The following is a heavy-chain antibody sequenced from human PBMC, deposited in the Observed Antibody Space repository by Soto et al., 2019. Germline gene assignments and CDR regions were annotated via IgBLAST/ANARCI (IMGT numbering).Heavy chain of an antibody. CDR2: ISYDGSNK. CDR3: ARDLGKLVGNYYYGMDV. V-gene: IGHV3-30-3*01. CDR1: GFTFSSYA. Sequence: GSLRLSCAASGFTFSSYAMHWVRQAPGKGLEWVAVISYDGSNKYYADSVKGRFTISRDNSKNTLYLQMNSLRAEDTAVYYCARDLGKLVGNYYYGMDVWGQGTTVTVPS. J-gene: IGHJ6*02. D-gene: IGHD6-6*01.